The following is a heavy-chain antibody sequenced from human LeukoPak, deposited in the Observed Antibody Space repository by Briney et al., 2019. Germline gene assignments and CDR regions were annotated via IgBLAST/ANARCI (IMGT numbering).Heavy chain of an antibody. CDR3: ARRRVLPPAYYFDY. D-gene: IGHD2/OR15-2a*01. Sequence: SETLFLTCTVSGDSINNYYWTWIRQPPGKGLEWIGYIYNSGSAIYNPSLKSRVTISVDTSKNQFSLKLSSMTAADTAVYYCARRRVLPPAYYFDYWGQGTLVTVSS. J-gene: IGHJ4*02. V-gene: IGHV4-59*01. CDR1: GDSINNYY. CDR2: IYNSGSA.